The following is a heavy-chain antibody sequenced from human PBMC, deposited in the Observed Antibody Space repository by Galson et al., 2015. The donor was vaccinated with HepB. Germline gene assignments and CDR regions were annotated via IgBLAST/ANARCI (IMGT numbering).Heavy chain of an antibody. V-gene: IGHV3-21*01. CDR1: GFTFSSYS. Sequence: SLRLSCAASGFTFSSYSMNWVRQAPGKGLEWVSSISSSSSYIYYADSVKGRFTISRDNAKNSLYLQMNSLRAEDTAVYYCARVLGGWELRGAFDYWGQGTLVTVSS. CDR2: ISSSSSYI. D-gene: IGHD1-26*01. J-gene: IGHJ4*02. CDR3: ARVLGGWELRGAFDY.